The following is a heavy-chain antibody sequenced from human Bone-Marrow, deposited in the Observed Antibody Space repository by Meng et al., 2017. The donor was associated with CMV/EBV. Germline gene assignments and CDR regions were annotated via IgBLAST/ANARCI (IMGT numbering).Heavy chain of an antibody. CDR1: GFTFSDYY. J-gene: IGHJ4*02. V-gene: IGHV3-11*04. CDR2: ISSSGSTI. D-gene: IGHD6-6*01. Sequence: GESLKISCAASGFTFSDYYMSWIRQAPGKGLEWVSYISSSGSTIYYADSVKGRFTISRDNAKNSLYLQMNSLRAEDTAVYYCAKDLEYSSAQGVYWGQGTLVTVSS. CDR3: AKDLEYSSAQGVY.